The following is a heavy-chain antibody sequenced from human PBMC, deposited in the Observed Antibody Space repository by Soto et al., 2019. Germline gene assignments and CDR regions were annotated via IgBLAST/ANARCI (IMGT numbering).Heavy chain of an antibody. V-gene: IGHV3-23*01. J-gene: IGHJ4*02. CDR2: ITSENYP. CDR3: AKTDKYNSQSSGWANRFDY. D-gene: IGHD6-19*01. CDR1: GFTFSNYA. Sequence: EVQLLESGGGFIQPGGSLRLFCAASGFTFSNYAMTWVRQAPGKGLEWVSTITSENYPFYGDTVKDRFTISRENSKNTLYLQMNSLRAEDTAVYYCAKTDKYNSQSSGWANRFDYWGQGTLVTVSS.